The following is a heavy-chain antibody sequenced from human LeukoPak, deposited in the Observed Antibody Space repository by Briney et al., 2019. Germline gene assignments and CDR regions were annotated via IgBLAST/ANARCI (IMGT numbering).Heavy chain of an antibody. J-gene: IGHJ4*02. CDR3: ARKPIFASGRHWYYFDN. CDR2: VYYSGRT. V-gene: IGHV4-59*08. Sequence: SETLSLTCAVSGGSISTYYWSWIRQPPGKGLEWIGYVYYSGRTNYNPSLKSRVTISVDTSKNQFSLKLNSVTAADTAVYYCARKPIFASGRHWYYFDNWGQGTLVTVSS. D-gene: IGHD3-10*01. CDR1: GGSISTYY.